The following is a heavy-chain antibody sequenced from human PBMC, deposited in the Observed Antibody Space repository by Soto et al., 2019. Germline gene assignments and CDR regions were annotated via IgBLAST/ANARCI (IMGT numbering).Heavy chain of an antibody. CDR2: INDRGSI. CDR1: GGSFRGYY. V-gene: IGHV4-34*01. D-gene: IGHD3-9*01. Sequence: QVPLQQWGAGPLRPLETLSLTCGVSGGSFRGYYWAWIRPSPGKGLEWVGEINDRGSIQYNPSLKSRVSISVDTSKNPYSLNLRSVTAADTAVYYCARESHDILTGPPWVWYFDLWGRGTLVTVSS. CDR3: ARESHDILTGPPWVWYFDL. J-gene: IGHJ2*01.